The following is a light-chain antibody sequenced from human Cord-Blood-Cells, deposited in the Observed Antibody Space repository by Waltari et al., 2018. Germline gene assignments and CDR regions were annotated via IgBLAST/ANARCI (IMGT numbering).Light chain of an antibody. V-gene: IGKV1-39*01. J-gene: IGKJ3*01. CDR3: QRSYSTPFT. CDR1: QSISSY. CDR2: AAS. Sequence: DIQMTQSPSSLSASVGDRVTITCRASQSISSYLNLYQQKPGKAPKRLINAASSLQSGVPSRFSGSGSETDFALTISSLQPEEFATYCCQRSYSTPFTFGPGTKVDIE.